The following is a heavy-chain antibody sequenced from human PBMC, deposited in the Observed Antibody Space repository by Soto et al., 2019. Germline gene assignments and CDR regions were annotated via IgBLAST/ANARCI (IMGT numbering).Heavy chain of an antibody. J-gene: IGHJ5*02. CDR1: GYTFSTYE. Sequence: QVHLVQSGPEVKKPGASVKVSCKASGYTFSTYEINWVRQATGQGLEWMGWMNPNSGNTGYAQKFQGRVTMTRNTSTTTAYMELSGLRSEDTAVYYCARAPHYYDTSGNWFDPWGQGTLVTVSS. D-gene: IGHD3-22*01. V-gene: IGHV1-8*01. CDR3: ARAPHYYDTSGNWFDP. CDR2: MNPNSGNT.